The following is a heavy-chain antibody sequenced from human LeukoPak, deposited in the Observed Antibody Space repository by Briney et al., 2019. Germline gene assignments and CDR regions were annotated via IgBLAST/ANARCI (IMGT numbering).Heavy chain of an antibody. Sequence: ASVKVSCKASGYTFTGYYMHWVRQAPGQGLEWMGWINPNSGGTNYAQKFQGRVTMTRDTSISTAYMELSRLRSDDTAVYYCARKAEGYSQYYYYYYMDVWGKGTTVTVSS. CDR2: INPNSGGT. D-gene: IGHD5-18*01. CDR3: ARKAEGYSQYYYYYYMDV. V-gene: IGHV1-2*02. J-gene: IGHJ6*03. CDR1: GYTFTGYY.